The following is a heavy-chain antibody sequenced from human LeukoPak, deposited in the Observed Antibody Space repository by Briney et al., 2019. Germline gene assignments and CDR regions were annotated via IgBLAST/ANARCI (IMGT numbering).Heavy chain of an antibody. J-gene: IGHJ5*02. CDR2: IIPILGIA. CDR3: AKGPPQNWFDP. Sequence: SVKVSCKASGGTFSSYTISWVRQAPGQGLEWMGRIIPILGIANYAQKFQGRVTITADESTSTAYMELSSLRSEDTAVYYCAKGPPQNWFDPRGQGTLVTVSS. V-gene: IGHV1-69*02. CDR1: GGTFSSYT.